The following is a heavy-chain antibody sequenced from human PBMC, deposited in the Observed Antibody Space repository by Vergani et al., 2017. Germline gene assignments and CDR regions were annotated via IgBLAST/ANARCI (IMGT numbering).Heavy chain of an antibody. V-gene: IGHV1-46*02. CDR2: LNPTTGHT. Sequence: VQLVQSGAEVRKPGASVTVSCTASGYIFKNYYIHRLRQAPGQAFEWMGILNPTTGHTTSAQKFMGRVDMTRDPSTDTSTRTVQMTLSSLRSEDTAVYYCARPHGDILPPDPRRLDYWGQGTLVTVSS. CDR1: GYIFKNYY. CDR3: ARPHGDILPPDPRRLDY. J-gene: IGHJ4*02.